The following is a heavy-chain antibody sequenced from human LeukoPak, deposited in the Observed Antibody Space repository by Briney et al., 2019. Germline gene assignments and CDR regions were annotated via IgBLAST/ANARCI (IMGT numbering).Heavy chain of an antibody. CDR2: IYYSGST. J-gene: IGHJ6*03. V-gene: IGHV4-34*01. Sequence: SETLSLTCAVYGGSFSGYYWGWIRQPPGKGLEWIGSIYYSGSTYYNPSLKSRVTISVDTSKNQFSLKLSSVTAADTAVYYCARALFGVVRSYYYYMDVWGKGTTVTVSS. D-gene: IGHD3-3*01. CDR1: GGSFSGYY. CDR3: ARALFGVVRSYYYYMDV.